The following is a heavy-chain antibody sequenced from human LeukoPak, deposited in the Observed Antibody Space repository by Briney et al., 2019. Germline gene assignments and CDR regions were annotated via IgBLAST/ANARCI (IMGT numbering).Heavy chain of an antibody. CDR2: ISFRGDST. CDR1: GFTFSSYA. Sequence: GGSLRLSCAASGFTFSSYAMTWVRQAPGKGLEWVSVISFRGDSTYYADSVKGRFTISRDNSKNTLYLQMNSLRAEDTAVYYCASLYRDYWGQGTLVTVSS. D-gene: IGHD5/OR15-5a*01. J-gene: IGHJ4*02. CDR3: ASLYRDY. V-gene: IGHV3-23*01.